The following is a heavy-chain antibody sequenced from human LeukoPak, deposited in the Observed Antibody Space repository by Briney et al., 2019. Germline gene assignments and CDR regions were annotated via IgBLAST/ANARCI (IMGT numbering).Heavy chain of an antibody. D-gene: IGHD5-12*01. V-gene: IGHV3-48*01. CDR1: GFTFSSYS. CDR3: AGDLVAVHGALVI. J-gene: IGHJ3*02. Sequence: GGSLRLSCAASGFTFSSYSMNWVRQAPGKGLEWVSHISSRSSSTYYADSVKGRFTISRDNAKNSLYLQMNGLRAEDTAVYYCAGDLVAVHGALVIWGQGTLVTVSS. CDR2: ISSRSSST.